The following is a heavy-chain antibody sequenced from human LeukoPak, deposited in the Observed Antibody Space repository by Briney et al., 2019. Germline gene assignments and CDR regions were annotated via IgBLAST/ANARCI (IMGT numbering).Heavy chain of an antibody. CDR2: IHTSGST. CDR3: ARARSSGWSQNWLDP. V-gene: IGHV4-61*09. D-gene: IGHD6-19*01. J-gene: IGHJ5*02. Sequence: SETLSLTCAVSGVSISSGGYYWSWIRQPAGKGLEWIGHIHTSGSTSSNPSLRSRVTISVDPSKNQFSLKLSSVTAADTAVYYCARARSSGWSQNWLDPWGQGTLVTASS. CDR1: GVSISSGGYY.